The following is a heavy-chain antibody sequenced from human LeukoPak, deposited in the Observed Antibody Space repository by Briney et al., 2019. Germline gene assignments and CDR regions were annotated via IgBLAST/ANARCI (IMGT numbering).Heavy chain of an antibody. CDR3: AKDSYSSGWSSFDY. CDR1: GFTFDDYG. D-gene: IGHD6-19*01. J-gene: IGHJ4*02. Sequence: GGSLRLSCAASGFTFDDYGMSWVRQAPGKGLEWVSGINWNGGSTGYADSVKGRFTISRDNAKNSLYLQMNSLRAEDTALYYCAKDSYSSGWSSFDYWGQGTLVTVSS. V-gene: IGHV3-20*04. CDR2: INWNGGST.